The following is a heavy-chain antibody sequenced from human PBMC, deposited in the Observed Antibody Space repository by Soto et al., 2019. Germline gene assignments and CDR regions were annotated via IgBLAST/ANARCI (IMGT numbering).Heavy chain of an antibody. Sequence: ESLKISFKGSGYSFTSYWIGWVGQIPGKGLEWMGIIYPGDSDTRYSPSFQGQVTISADKSISTAYLQWSGLKASDTAMYYCARYYYDSSGYYSGYYYGMDVWGQGTTVTVS. CDR3: ARYYYDSSGYYSGYYYGMDV. CDR2: IYPGDSDT. V-gene: IGHV5-51*01. D-gene: IGHD3-22*01. CDR1: GYSFTSYW. J-gene: IGHJ6*02.